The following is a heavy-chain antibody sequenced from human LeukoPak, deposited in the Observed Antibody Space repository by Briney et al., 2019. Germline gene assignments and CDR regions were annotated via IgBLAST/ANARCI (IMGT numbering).Heavy chain of an antibody. V-gene: IGHV4-61*09. CDR2: VYTSGST. Sequence: SSETLSLTCTVSGVSISTTSYYWTWIRQPAGKGLEWIGHVYTSGSTNYNPSLKSRVTTSVDTSKNQFSLKLSSVTAADTAVYYCARGRITMSAFDIWGQGTMVTVSS. CDR3: ARGRITMSAFDI. CDR1: GVSISTTSYY. D-gene: IGHD3-22*01. J-gene: IGHJ3*02.